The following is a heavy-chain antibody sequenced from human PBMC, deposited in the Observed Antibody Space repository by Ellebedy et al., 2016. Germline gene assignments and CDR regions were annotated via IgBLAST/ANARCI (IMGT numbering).Heavy chain of an antibody. J-gene: IGHJ4*02. CDR2: IRSKADGGTT. CDR3: TAATKTRGLGY. Sequence: GGSLRLSCVASGFTCSNAWMSWVRQAPGKGLEWVGRIRSKADGGTTDYTAPVKDRFTISRDDSKNTLYLQMNSLKTEDTAVYFCTAATKTRGLGYWGQGTLVTVSS. CDR1: GFTCSNAW. D-gene: IGHD1-7*01. V-gene: IGHV3-15*01.